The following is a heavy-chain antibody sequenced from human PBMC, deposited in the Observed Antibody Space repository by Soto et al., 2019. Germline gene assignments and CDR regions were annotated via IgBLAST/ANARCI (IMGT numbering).Heavy chain of an antibody. J-gene: IGHJ4*02. CDR3: ARQVTSGTSLYYFDY. CDR1: GGSTSSYY. V-gene: IGHV4-59*01. CDR2: IYYSGST. D-gene: IGHD1-7*01. Sequence: SETPFLTCTVSGGSTSSYYWRWSRPPPGKGLEWIGYIYYSGSTNYNPSLKSRVTISVDTSKNQFSLKLSSVTAADTAVYYCARQVTSGTSLYYFDYWGQGTLVTVSS.